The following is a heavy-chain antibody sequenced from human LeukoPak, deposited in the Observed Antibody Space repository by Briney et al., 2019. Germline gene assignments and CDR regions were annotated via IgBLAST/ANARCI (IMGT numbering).Heavy chain of an antibody. D-gene: IGHD5-18*01. CDR2: IYYSGST. J-gene: IGHJ4*02. CDR1: GGSISSSSYY. Sequence: SETLSLTCTVSGGSISSSSYYWGWIRQPPGKGLEWIGCIYYSGSTYYNPSLRSRVTISVDTSKNQFSLKLSSVTAADTAVYYCARVPCTAMVTRGFSVSKYYFDYWGQGTLVTVSS. V-gene: IGHV4-39*01. CDR3: ARVPCTAMVTRGFSVSKYYFDY.